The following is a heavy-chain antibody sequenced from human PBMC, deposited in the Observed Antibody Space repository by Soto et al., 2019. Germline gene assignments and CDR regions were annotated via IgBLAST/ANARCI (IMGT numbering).Heavy chain of an antibody. Sequence: SVKVSGKASGFTFTSSAVQWVRQARGQRLEWIGWIVVGSGNTNYAQKFQERVTITRDMSASTAYMELSSLRSEDTAAYYCAADAPAGSSGYYLQFDYWGQGTLVTVSS. CDR3: AADAPAGSSGYYLQFDY. J-gene: IGHJ4*02. V-gene: IGHV1-58*01. CDR2: IVVGSGNT. CDR1: GFTFTSSA. D-gene: IGHD3-22*01.